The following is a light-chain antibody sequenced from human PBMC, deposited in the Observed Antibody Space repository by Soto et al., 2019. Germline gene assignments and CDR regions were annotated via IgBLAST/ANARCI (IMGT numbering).Light chain of an antibody. V-gene: IGKV3D-20*02. CDR3: QQRSNWPLT. CDR1: QSVTSNF. Sequence: EIVLAQSPGTLSLSPGERATLSCRASQSVTSNFLAWYQQKPGQAPWLLIYGAFNRAGGVPDRFSGSGSGTDFTLTISRLEPEDFAVYYCQQRSNWPLTFGGGTKVDIK. J-gene: IGKJ4*01. CDR2: GAF.